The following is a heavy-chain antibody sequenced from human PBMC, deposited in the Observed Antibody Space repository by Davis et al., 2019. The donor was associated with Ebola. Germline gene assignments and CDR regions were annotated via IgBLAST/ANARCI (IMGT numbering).Heavy chain of an antibody. CDR2: IYHSGGT. CDR3: ARDTPRGENAFDI. Sequence: SETLSLTCTVSGVSIGSGGYYWTWIRQHPGKGLEWIGFIYHSGGTSYNPSLRSRVTMSADTSKNQLSLKVTSVTAADTAIYYCARDTPRGENAFDIWGHGTMVTVSS. CDR1: GVSIGSGGYY. V-gene: IGHV4-31*03. D-gene: IGHD3-3*01. J-gene: IGHJ3*02.